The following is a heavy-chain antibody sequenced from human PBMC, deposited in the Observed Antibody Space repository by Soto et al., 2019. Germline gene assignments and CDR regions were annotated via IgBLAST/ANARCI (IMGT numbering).Heavy chain of an antibody. V-gene: IGHV3-23*01. CDR3: SKDRGYAAHNWFDP. J-gene: IGHJ5*02. Sequence: EVQLLESGGGLVQPGGSLRLSCAASGFTFSSYAMSWVRQAPGKGLEWVSAISGSGGSTYYADSVKGRFTISRDNSKNTLYQQMNSLRTDDTAVYYCSKDRGYAAHNWFDPWGQGTLVTVSS. CDR2: ISGSGGST. D-gene: IGHD2-8*01. CDR1: GFTFSSYA.